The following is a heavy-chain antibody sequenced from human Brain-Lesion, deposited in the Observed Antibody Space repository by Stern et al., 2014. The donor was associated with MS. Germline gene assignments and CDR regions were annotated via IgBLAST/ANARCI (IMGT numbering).Heavy chain of an antibody. Sequence: VQLVESGGGGVQPGRPLRLSCVASGFPFGSCAMHWVRQAPGKGLEWVAGVSYDGSNKYYADSVKGRFTISRDNSQNTLYMQMSSLRPEDTAVYYCAKDRQYLTYFFDHWGQGSLVTVSS. J-gene: IGHJ5*02. CDR1: GFPFGSCA. D-gene: IGHD2/OR15-2a*01. CDR3: AKDRQYLTYFFDH. CDR2: VSYDGSNK. V-gene: IGHV3-30*18.